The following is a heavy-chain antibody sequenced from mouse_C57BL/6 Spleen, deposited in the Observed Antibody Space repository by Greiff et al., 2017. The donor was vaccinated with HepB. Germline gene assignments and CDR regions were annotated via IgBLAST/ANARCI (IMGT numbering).Heavy chain of an antibody. V-gene: IGHV5-6*01. CDR2: ISSGGSYT. CDR3: ARPNSSGYRVPFAY. J-gene: IGHJ3*01. CDR1: GFTFSSYG. Sequence: EVKLMESGGDLVKPGGSLKLSCAASGFTFSSYGMSWVRQTPDKRLEWVATISSGGSYTYYPDSVKGRFTISRDNAKNTLYLQMSSLKSEDTAMYYCARPNSSGYRVPFAYWGQGTLVTVSA. D-gene: IGHD3-2*02.